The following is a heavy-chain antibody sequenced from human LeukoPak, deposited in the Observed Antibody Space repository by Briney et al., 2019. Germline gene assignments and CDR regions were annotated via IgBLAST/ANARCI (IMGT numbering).Heavy chain of an antibody. V-gene: IGHV1-2*02. CDR1: GYTFTGYY. CDR3: ARAVGIAAAVRYWFDP. Sequence: ASVKVSCKASGYTFTGYYMHWVRQAPGQGLEWMGWINPNSGGTNYAQKFQGRVTMTRDTSISTAYMELSRLRSDDTAVYYCARAVGIAAAVRYWFDPWGQGTLVTVSS. J-gene: IGHJ5*02. D-gene: IGHD6-13*01. CDR2: INPNSGGT.